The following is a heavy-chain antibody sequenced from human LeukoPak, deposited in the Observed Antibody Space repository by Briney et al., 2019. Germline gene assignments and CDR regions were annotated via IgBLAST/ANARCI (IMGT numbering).Heavy chain of an antibody. CDR2: IISSSVTI. V-gene: IGHV3-48*04. Sequence: PGGSLRLSCATSGFTFRIYAMNCVRQAPGRGREWMSYIISSSVTIYYADSVKGRFTISRDNAKNSLYLQMNSLRAEDTAVYYCARAYYDILTGPFFPAYWGQGTLVTVSS. CDR1: GFTFRIYA. J-gene: IGHJ4*02. CDR3: ARAYYDILTGPFFPAY. D-gene: IGHD3-9*01.